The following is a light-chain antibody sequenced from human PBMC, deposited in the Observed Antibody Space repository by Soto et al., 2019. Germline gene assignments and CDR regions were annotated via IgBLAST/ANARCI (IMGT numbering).Light chain of an antibody. CDR3: SSYAASNNLGV. CDR2: EVS. V-gene: IGLV2-8*01. CDR1: SSDVGGYNY. Sequence: QSVLTQPPSASGSPGQSGTISCIGTSSDVGGYNYVSWYQQHPGKAPKLMIYEVSKRPSGVPDRFSGSKSGNTASLTVSGLQAEDEADSYCSSYAASNNLGVFGGGTKLTVL. J-gene: IGLJ2*01.